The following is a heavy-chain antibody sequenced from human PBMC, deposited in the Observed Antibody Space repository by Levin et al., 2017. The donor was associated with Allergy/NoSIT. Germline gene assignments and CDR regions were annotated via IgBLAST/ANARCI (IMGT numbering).Heavy chain of an antibody. CDR2: ISYSGST. Sequence: PSETLSLTCSVSGGSISSYYWSWIRQSPGKGLEYIGHISYSGSTNYSPSLRSRVTISVDTSKNQFSLRLNSVTAADAAVYFCARLGRYHDAFDIWGQGTMVTVSS. V-gene: IGHV4-59*08. CDR3: ARLGRYHDAFDI. CDR1: GGSISSYY. D-gene: IGHD3-9*01. J-gene: IGHJ3*02.